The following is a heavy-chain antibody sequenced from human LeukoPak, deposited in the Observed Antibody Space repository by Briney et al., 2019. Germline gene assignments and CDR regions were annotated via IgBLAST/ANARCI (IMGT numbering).Heavy chain of an antibody. Sequence: QTGGSLRLSCAASGFTFSIYWMSWVRQAPGKGLEWVANIKQDGGEKSYVDSVKGRFTISRDNAKNSLYLQMHSLRGEDTAMYYCARGSGAFDIWGQGTMVTVSS. V-gene: IGHV3-7*01. CDR1: GFTFSIYW. CDR3: ARGSGAFDI. D-gene: IGHD1-14*01. J-gene: IGHJ3*02. CDR2: IKQDGGEK.